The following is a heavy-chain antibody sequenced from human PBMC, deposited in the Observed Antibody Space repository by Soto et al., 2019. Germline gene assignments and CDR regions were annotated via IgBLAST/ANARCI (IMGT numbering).Heavy chain of an antibody. CDR3: AAELGFGKLSVV. Sequence: QVQVVQSGVEVRRPGSSVKVSCKASGDTFKNCVISWVRQAPGQGLEWMGGIIPLFGTTDFAQRFQGRLKITTDESTTTAYMELSRLRSEDTATYYCAAELGFGKLSVVWGQGTTVIVSS. V-gene: IGHV1-69*01. D-gene: IGHD3-10*01. CDR2: IIPLFGTT. CDR1: GDTFKNCV. J-gene: IGHJ6*02.